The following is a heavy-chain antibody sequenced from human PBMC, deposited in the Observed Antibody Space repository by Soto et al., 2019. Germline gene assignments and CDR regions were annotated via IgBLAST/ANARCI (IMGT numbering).Heavy chain of an antibody. V-gene: IGHV3-7*01. D-gene: IGHD2-2*02. J-gene: IGHJ6*03. CDR2: IKQDGSEK. CDR1: GFTFSSYW. Sequence: GGSLRLSCAASGFTFSSYWMSWVRQAPGKGLEWVANIKQDGSEKYYVDSVKGRFTISRDNAKNSLYLQMNSLRAEDTAVYYCARELSIPAAIRGYYYMDVWGKGTTVTVSS. CDR3: ARELSIPAAIRGYYYMDV.